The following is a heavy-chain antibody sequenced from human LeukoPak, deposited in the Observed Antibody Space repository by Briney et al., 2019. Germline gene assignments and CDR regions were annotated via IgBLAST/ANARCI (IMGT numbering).Heavy chain of an antibody. CDR3: ARGLRIGFYLDY. D-gene: IGHD2/OR15-2a*01. J-gene: IGHJ4*02. CDR2: INHSGST. CDR1: GGSFSGYC. Sequence: SETLSLTCAVYGGSFSGYCWSWVRQPPGKGLEWIGEINHSGSTNYNPSLKSRVTISVDTSKNQFSLKLSSVTAADTAVYYCARGLRIGFYLDYWGQGTLVTVSS. V-gene: IGHV4-34*01.